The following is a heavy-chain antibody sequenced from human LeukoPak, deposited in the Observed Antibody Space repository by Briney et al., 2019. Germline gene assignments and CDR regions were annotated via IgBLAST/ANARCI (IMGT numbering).Heavy chain of an antibody. J-gene: IGHJ4*02. Sequence: PGGSLRLSCAASGYTFNRYAMSWVRQAPGKGLEWVSDISGSGGSTYYADSVKGRFTISRDNSKNTLYLQMNSLRAEDTAVYYCASTPMTTGSFDYWGQGTLVTVSS. D-gene: IGHD4-17*01. CDR3: ASTPMTTGSFDY. CDR2: ISGSGGST. V-gene: IGHV3-23*01. CDR1: GYTFNRYA.